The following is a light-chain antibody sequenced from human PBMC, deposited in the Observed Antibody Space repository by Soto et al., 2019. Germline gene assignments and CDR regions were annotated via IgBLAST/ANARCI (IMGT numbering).Light chain of an antibody. CDR2: RNN. Sequence: QSVPTQPPSASGTPGQRVTISCSGSSYNIGSNYVYWYQQLPGTAPKLLIYRNNQRPSGVPDRFSGSKSGTSASLAISGLRSEDEADYYCAAWDDSLSGRVFGGGTKLTVL. CDR3: AAWDDSLSGRV. J-gene: IGLJ3*02. V-gene: IGLV1-47*01. CDR1: SYNIGSNY.